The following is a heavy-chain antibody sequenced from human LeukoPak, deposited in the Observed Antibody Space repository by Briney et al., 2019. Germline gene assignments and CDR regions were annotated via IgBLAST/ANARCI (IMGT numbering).Heavy chain of an antibody. CDR2: ISSSSSYI. V-gene: IGHV3-21*01. J-gene: IGHJ4*02. Sequence: PGGSLRLSCAASGFTFSSYSMNWVRQAPGKGLEWVSSISSSSSYIYYADSVKGRFTISRDKAKNSLYLQMNSLRAEDTAVYYCARWSYGSGSPIDYWGQGTLVTVSS. D-gene: IGHD3-10*01. CDR3: ARWSYGSGSPIDY. CDR1: GFTFSSYS.